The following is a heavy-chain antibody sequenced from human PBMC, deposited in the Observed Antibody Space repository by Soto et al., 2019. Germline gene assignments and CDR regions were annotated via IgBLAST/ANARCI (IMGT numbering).Heavy chain of an antibody. D-gene: IGHD3-22*01. CDR2: IYYSGST. CDR1: GGSISSYY. CDR3: ARLSDYYDSSGYYYVGAFDI. V-gene: IGHV4-59*01. J-gene: IGHJ3*02. Sequence: SETLSLTCTVSGGSISSYYWSWIRQPPGKGLEWIGYIYYSGSTNYNPSLKSRVTISVDTSKNQFSLKLSSVTAADTAVYYCARLSDYYDSSGYYYVGAFDIWGQGTMVTVSS.